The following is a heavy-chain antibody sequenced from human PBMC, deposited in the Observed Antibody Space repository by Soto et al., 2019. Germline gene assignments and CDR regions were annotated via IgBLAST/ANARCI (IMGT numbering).Heavy chain of an antibody. J-gene: IGHJ4*02. CDR3: AKGRPGPGQSVVAAEFDY. V-gene: IGHV3-30*18. CDR1: GFTFGNYG. D-gene: IGHD2-15*01. Sequence: GGSLRLSCAASGFTFGNYGMHWVRQAPGKGLEWVAVISYDGRNEKYADSVKGRFTISRDNSKNTLFLQMNSLRAEDTAVYFCAKGRPGPGQSVVAAEFDYWGQGTLVTVSS. CDR2: ISYDGRNE.